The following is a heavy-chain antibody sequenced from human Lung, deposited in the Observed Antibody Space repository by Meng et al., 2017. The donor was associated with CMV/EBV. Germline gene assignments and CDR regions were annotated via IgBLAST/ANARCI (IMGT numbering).Heavy chain of an antibody. D-gene: IGHD4-23*01. CDR3: ARDNSYINSWWFDP. CDR1: GFTLSAYY. CDR2: INPSGDHT. V-gene: IGHV1-46*01. Sequence: ASGFTLSAYYIHWVRQAPGQGLEWMGIINPSGDHTWYSQKFQGRVTMTRDTSTSTVYMELSSLRFEDTAVYYCARDNSYINSWWFDPWGQGTLVTVSS. J-gene: IGHJ5*02.